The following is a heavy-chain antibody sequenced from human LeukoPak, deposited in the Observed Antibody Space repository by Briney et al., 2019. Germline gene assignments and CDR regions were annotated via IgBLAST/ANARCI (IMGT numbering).Heavy chain of an antibody. D-gene: IGHD3-10*01. CDR1: GFTFSSYG. CDR3: AKDPSRFGELPRVVDY. J-gene: IGHJ4*02. CDR2: ISYDGSNK. V-gene: IGHV3-30*18. Sequence: GGSLRLSCAASGFTFSSYGMHWFRQAPGKGLEWVAVISYDGSNKYYADSVKGRFTISRDNSKNTLYLQMNSLRAEDTAVYYCAKDPSRFGELPRVVDYWGQGTLVTVSS.